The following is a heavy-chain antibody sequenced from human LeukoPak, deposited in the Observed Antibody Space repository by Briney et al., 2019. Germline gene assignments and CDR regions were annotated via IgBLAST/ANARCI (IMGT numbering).Heavy chain of an antibody. CDR1: GLTVSSNY. Sequence: GGSLRLSCVVSGLTVSSNYMSWVRQAPGKGLEWVSVIYSGGTTYYADSAKGRFTISRDNFKNTLYLQMSSLRAEDTAVYYCARSEFLGPFDYWGQGTLVTVSS. D-gene: IGHD3-3*01. J-gene: IGHJ4*02. V-gene: IGHV3-66*01. CDR3: ARSEFLGPFDY. CDR2: IYSGGTT.